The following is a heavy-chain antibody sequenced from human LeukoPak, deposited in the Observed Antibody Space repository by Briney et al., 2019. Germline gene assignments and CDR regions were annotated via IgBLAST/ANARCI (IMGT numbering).Heavy chain of an antibody. Sequence: SVKVSCKASGGTFTSYAISWVRQAPGQGLEWMGGIIPIFATANYAQKFQGRVTITADESTSTAYMELSSLRSEDTAVYYCAREPPGPYDFWSGYPLDVWGKGTTVTVSS. J-gene: IGHJ6*04. D-gene: IGHD3-3*01. CDR2: IIPIFATA. V-gene: IGHV1-69*13. CDR1: GGTFTSYA. CDR3: AREPPGPYDFWSGYPLDV.